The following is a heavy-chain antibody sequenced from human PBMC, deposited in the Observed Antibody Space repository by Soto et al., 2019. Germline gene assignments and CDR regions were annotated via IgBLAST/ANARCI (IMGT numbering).Heavy chain of an antibody. V-gene: IGHV1-69*13. Sequence: VASVKVSCKASGGTFSSYAISWVRQAPGQGLEWMGGIIPIFGTANYAQKFQGRVTITADESTSTAYMELSSLRSEDTAVYYCARPIWSELQTTLYYYYGMDVWGQGTTVTVSS. D-gene: IGHD1-7*01. CDR1: GGTFSSYA. CDR3: ARPIWSELQTTLYYYYGMDV. J-gene: IGHJ6*02. CDR2: IIPIFGTA.